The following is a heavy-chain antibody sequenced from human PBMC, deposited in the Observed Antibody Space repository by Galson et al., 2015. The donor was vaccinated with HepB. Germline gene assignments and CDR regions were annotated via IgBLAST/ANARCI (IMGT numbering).Heavy chain of an antibody. J-gene: IGHJ5*02. CDR3: ARDVWGGQNWFDP. CDR1: GFIFSNYK. D-gene: IGHD3-16*01. CDR2: ISGTSSAI. V-gene: IGHV3-48*01. Sequence: SLRLSCAASGFIFSNYKMSWIRQAPGKGLEWVSYISGTSSAIYYADSVKGRFTISRDNAKNSLYLQMNSLRAEDTAVYYCARDVWGGQNWFDPWGQGTLVTVSS.